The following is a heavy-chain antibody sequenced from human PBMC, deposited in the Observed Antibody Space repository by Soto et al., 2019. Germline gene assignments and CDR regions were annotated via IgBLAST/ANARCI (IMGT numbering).Heavy chain of an antibody. CDR2: IYYSGST. CDR1: GGSISSGGYY. J-gene: IGHJ6*02. D-gene: IGHD3-22*01. Sequence: SETLSITCTVSGGSISSGGYYWSWIRQHPGKGLEWIGYIYYSGSTYYNPSLKSRVTISVDTSKNQFSLKLSSVTAADTAVYYCASGGSSSGYYSYYYYYGMDVWGQGTSVTVSS. V-gene: IGHV4-31*03. CDR3: ASGGSSSGYYSYYYYYGMDV.